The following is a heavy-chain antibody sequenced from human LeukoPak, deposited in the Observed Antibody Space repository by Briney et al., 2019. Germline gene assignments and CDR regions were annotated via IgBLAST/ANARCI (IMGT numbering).Heavy chain of an antibody. D-gene: IGHD3-16*01. CDR2: IYYSGST. CDR1: GGSISSYY. CDR3: ARETSQKGAHYMDV. J-gene: IGHJ6*03. Sequence: SETLSLTCTVSGGSISSYYWSWIRQPPGKGLEYIGYIYYSGSTNYNPSLKSRLTISVDTSKNQFSLKLSSVTAADTAVYYCARETSQKGAHYMDVWGKGTTVTVSS. V-gene: IGHV4-59*01.